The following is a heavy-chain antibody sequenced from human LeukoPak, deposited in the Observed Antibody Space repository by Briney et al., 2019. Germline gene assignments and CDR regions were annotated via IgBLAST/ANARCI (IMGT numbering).Heavy chain of an antibody. CDR1: GFTFSSYS. J-gene: IGHJ4*02. V-gene: IGHV3-21*01. CDR2: ISSSSSYI. D-gene: IGHD2-15*01. CDR3: ARERRYCSGGSCHRDYGDYVFGY. Sequence: PGGSLRLSCAASGFTFSSYSMNWVRQAPGKGLEWVSSISSSSSYIYYADSVKGRFTISRDNAKNSLYLQMNSLRAEDTAVYYCARERRYCSGGSCHRDYGDYVFGYWGQGTLVTVSS.